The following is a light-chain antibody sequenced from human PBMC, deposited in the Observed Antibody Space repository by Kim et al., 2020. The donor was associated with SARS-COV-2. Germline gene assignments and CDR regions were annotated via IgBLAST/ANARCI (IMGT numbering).Light chain of an antibody. CDR2: YDS. V-gene: IGLV3-21*04. CDR3: QVWDAGSDHWV. J-gene: IGLJ3*02. CDR1: DIGCKS. Sequence: SYELTQPPSVSVAPGKTARITCGGNDIGCKSVHWYQQKPGRAPVLVIYYDSDRPSGIPERFSGSNSGNTATLSISRVEAGDEADYYCQVWDAGSDHWVFGGGTKLTVL.